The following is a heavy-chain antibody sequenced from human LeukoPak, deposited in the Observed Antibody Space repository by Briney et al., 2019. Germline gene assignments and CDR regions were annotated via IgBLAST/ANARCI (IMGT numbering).Heavy chain of an antibody. J-gene: IGHJ4*02. V-gene: IGHV4-59*01. CDR3: ARDYGDYYFDY. CDR1: GGSISSYY. D-gene: IGHD4-17*01. CDR2: IYYSGST. Sequence: SETLSLTCTVSGGSISSYYWSWIRRPPGKGLEWIGYIYYSGSTNYNPSLKSRVTISVDTSKNQFSLKLSSVTAADTAVYYCARDYGDYYFDYWGQGTLVTVSS.